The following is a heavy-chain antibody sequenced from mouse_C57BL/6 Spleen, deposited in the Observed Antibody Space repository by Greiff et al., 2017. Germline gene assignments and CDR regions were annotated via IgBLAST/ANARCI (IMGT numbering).Heavy chain of an antibody. CDR1: GYAFSSSW. J-gene: IGHJ4*01. CDR2: IYPGDGDT. V-gene: IGHV1-82*01. CDR3: ARNYHYAMDY. Sequence: VQLVESGPELVKPGASVKISCKASGYAFSSSWMNWVKQRPGKGLEWIGRIYPGDGDTNYNGKFKGKATLTADKSSSTAYMQLSSLTSEDSAVYFCARNYHYAMDYWGQGTSVTVSS. D-gene: IGHD2-1*01.